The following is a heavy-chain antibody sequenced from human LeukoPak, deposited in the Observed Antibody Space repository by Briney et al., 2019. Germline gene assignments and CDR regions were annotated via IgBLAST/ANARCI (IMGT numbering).Heavy chain of an antibody. V-gene: IGHV3-11*06. D-gene: IGHD3-10*01. Sequence: GGSLRLSCAASGFTFSDYYMSWIRQAPGKGLEWVSYISSSSSCTNYADSVKGRFTISRDNAKNSLYLQMNSLRAEDTAVYYCARDCRFTDYGSGNSDYFDYWGQGTLVTVSS. CDR2: ISSSSSCT. CDR3: ARDCRFTDYGSGNSDYFDY. CDR1: GFTFSDYY. J-gene: IGHJ4*02.